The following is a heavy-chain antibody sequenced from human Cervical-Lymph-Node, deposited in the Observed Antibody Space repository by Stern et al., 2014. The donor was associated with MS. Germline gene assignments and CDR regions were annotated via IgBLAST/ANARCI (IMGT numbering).Heavy chain of an antibody. CDR3: AKASYDSNAFDI. J-gene: IGHJ3*02. D-gene: IGHD3-22*01. V-gene: IGHV4-31*01. CDR1: GGSISSGGYY. Sequence: QVQLQESGPGLVKPSQTLSLTCTVSGGSISSGGYYWIWIRQHPGKGLEWIGYIYYSGSTYYNPSLKSLVTISVDTSKNQFSLKLSSVTAADTAVYYCAKASYDSNAFDIWGQGTMVTVSS. CDR2: IYYSGST.